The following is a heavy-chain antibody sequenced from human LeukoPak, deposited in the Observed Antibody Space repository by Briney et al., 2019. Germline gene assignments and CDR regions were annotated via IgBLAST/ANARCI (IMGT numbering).Heavy chain of an antibody. CDR2: IRSRLYGGTT. D-gene: IGHD2/OR15-2a*01. CDR1: GFTFGDYF. J-gene: IGHJ4*02. Sequence: GGSLRLSCDVPGFTFGDYFMSWVRQAPGKGPEWVALIRSRLYGGTTEYAAPVKGRFAIARDDSKSIAYLQMNSLKTEDTAVYYCTRASSTLFTSLYYFDYWGQGPPVTVSS. CDR3: TRASSTLFTSLYYFDY. V-gene: IGHV3-49*04.